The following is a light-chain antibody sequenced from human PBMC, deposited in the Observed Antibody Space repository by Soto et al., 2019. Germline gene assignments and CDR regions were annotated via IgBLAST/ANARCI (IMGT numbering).Light chain of an antibody. J-gene: IGLJ2*01. Sequence: QSGLTQPASVSGSPGQSITISCTGASTDIGRYDLVAWYQQDPGKAPKLMIYEVNKRPSGVSDRFSGSKSGNTASLTISGLQAEDDADYFCSSHAGRGSIIFGGGTKVTVL. CDR1: STDIGRYDL. V-gene: IGLV2-23*02. CDR2: EVN. CDR3: SSHAGRGSII.